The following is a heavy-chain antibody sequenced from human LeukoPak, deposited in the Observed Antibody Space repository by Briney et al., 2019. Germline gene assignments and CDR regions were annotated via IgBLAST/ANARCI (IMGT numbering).Heavy chain of an antibody. D-gene: IGHD1-1*01. J-gene: IGHJ3*02. CDR1: GGSISSGDYS. CDR2: IYYSGST. V-gene: IGHV4-30-4*08. Sequence: SQTLSLTCTVSGGSISSGDYSWSWIRQPPGKGLEGIGYIYYSGSTSYNPTLKSRVTISVDTSKTQFSLKLSSVTAADTAVYYCARAERNAFDIWGQGTMVTVSS. CDR3: ARAERNAFDI.